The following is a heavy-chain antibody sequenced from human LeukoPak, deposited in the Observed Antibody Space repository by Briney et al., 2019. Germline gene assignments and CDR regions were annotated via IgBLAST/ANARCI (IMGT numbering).Heavy chain of an antibody. V-gene: IGHV4-61*02. D-gene: IGHD2-8*01. CDR3: ARVSTIMGRGYNFFDP. CDR2: IYTSGST. CDR1: GGSISSGSYY. J-gene: IGHJ5*02. Sequence: PSQTLSLTCTVSGGSISSGSYYWSWIRQPAGKGLEWIGRIYTSGSTNYNPSLKSRVTISVDTSKNQFSLKLSSVTAADTALYYCARVSTIMGRGYNFFDPWGQGTLVTVSS.